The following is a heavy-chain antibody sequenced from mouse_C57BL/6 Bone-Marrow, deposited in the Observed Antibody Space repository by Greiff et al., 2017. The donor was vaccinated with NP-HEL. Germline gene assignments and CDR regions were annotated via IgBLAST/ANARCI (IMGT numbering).Heavy chain of an antibody. CDR2: LSSGGSYT. D-gene: IGHD2-5*01. Sequence: EVMLVESGGDLVKPGGSLKLSCAASGFTFSSYGMSWVRQTPDKRLEWVATLSSGGSYTYSPDRVKGRFPISRDNAKNTLYLQMSSLKSEDTAMYYCARHYYSNYFDYWGQGTTLTVSS. J-gene: IGHJ2*01. CDR1: GFTFSSYG. V-gene: IGHV5-6*02. CDR3: ARHYYSNYFDY.